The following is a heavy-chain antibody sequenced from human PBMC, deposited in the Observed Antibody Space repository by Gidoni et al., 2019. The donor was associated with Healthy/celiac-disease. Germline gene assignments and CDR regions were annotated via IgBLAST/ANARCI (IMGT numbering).Heavy chain of an antibody. J-gene: IGHJ4*02. V-gene: IGHV3-21*01. CDR1: GFTFSSYS. D-gene: IGHD2-15*01. Sequence: EVQLVESGGGLVKPGGSLRLSCAASGFTFSSYSMNWVRQAPGKGLEWVSSISSSSSYIYYADSVKGRFTISRDNAKNSLYLQMNSLRAEDTAVYYCARGVVAATWAGGYFDYWGQGTLVTVSS. CDR3: ARGVVAATWAGGYFDY. CDR2: ISSSSSYI.